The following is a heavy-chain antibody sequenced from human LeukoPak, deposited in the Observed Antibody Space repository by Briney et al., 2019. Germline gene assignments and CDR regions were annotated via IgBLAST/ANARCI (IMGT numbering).Heavy chain of an antibody. V-gene: IGHV1-18*01. D-gene: IGHD4-11*01. CDR1: GYTFTSYG. CDR2: ISAYNGNT. CDR3: ARAIYSNYAWYFDY. J-gene: IGHJ4*02. Sequence: ASVKVSCKASGYTFTSYGISWVRQAPGQGLEWMGWISAYNGNTNYAQKLQGRVTMTTDTSTSTAYMELRSLRSDDTVVYYCARAIYSNYAWYFDYWGQGTLVTVSS.